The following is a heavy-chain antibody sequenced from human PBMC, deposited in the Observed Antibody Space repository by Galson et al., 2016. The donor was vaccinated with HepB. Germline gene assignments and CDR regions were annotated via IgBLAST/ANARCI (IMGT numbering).Heavy chain of an antibody. CDR2: FYYSGST. Sequence: ETLSLTCTVSGVSISSYYWSWIRQPPGKGLEWIGYFYYSGSTDYNPSLKSRVTISVDTSKNQSSLKLSSVTAADTAVYYCARGGGAAAAKRNWFDPWGQGTLVTVSS. CDR3: ARGGGAAAAKRNWFDP. J-gene: IGHJ5*02. D-gene: IGHD6-13*01. CDR1: GVSISSYY. V-gene: IGHV4-59*01.